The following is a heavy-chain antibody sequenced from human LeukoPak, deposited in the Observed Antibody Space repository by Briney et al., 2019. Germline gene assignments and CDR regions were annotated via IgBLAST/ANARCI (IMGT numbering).Heavy chain of an antibody. J-gene: IGHJ4*02. D-gene: IGHD3-22*01. CDR3: ATDRGGYYYDSSGSFDY. Sequence: ASVKVSCKVSGYTLTELSMHWVRQAPGKGLEWMGGFDPEDGETIYAQKFQGRVTMTEDTSTDTAYMELSSLRSEDTAVYYCATDRGGYYYDSSGSFDYWGQGTLVTVSS. CDR2: FDPEDGET. V-gene: IGHV1-24*01. CDR1: GYTLTELS.